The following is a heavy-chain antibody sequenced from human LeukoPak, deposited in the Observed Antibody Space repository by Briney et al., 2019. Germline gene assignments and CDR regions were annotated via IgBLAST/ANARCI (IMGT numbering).Heavy chain of an antibody. V-gene: IGHV3-7*01. CDR1: GFPLSSYW. D-gene: IGHD4-17*01. CDR3: ASHYGDYRGY. CDR2: IKQDGSEK. J-gene: IGHJ4*02. Sequence: GGSLRLSCAVSGFPLSSYWVSWVRQARGKGLEWVANIKQDGSEKYYVDSVKGRFTISRHNAKNSLYLQMNSLRAEDTAVYYCASHYGDYRGYWGQGTLVTVSS.